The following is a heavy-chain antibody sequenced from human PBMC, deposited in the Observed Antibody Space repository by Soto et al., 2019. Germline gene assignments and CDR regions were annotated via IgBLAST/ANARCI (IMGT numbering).Heavy chain of an antibody. J-gene: IGHJ4*02. V-gene: IGHV1-3*01. Sequence: ASVKVSCKASGYTFISYPLHWVRQAPGQRPEWMGWINAGDDKTQYSQKFQGRFTITRDTSASTGYMELNSLRSEDTAVYYCPTHPFTLVRGIIPFHDYCDQRTLVSASS. CDR3: PTHPFTLVRGIIPFHDY. CDR1: GYTFISYP. CDR2: INAGDDKT. D-gene: IGHD3-10*01.